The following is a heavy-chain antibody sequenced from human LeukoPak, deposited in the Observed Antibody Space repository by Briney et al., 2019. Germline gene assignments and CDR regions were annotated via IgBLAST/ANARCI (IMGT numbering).Heavy chain of an antibody. J-gene: IGHJ4*02. CDR1: GFTFSSYW. CDR3: ATDWGDSSTFSDY. CDR2: IKEDGSEK. Sequence: GGSLRLACAASGFTFSSYWMCWVRQAPGKGLEWVAHIKEDGSEKYYVDSVKARFTISRDNAKNSLYLQMTCLRAEDTAVYYCATDWGDSSTFSDYWGQGTLVTVSS. D-gene: IGHD2-2*01. V-gene: IGHV3-7*01.